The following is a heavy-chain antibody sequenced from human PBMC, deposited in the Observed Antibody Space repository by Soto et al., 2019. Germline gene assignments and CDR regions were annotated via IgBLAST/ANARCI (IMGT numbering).Heavy chain of an antibody. D-gene: IGHD4-4*01. CDR2: IIPILGRA. Sequence: QVQLVQSGAEVKKPGSSVKVSCKASGGSVSNYTLSWVRQAPGQGLQWMGRIIPILGRANYAENSRXRXXIIADKSTSTAYMELSSLRSEDTAVYFCAGDSAYSNYAFDFWGQGTLVIVSS. CDR1: GGSVSNYT. J-gene: IGHJ4*02. V-gene: IGHV1-69*08. CDR3: AGDSAYSNYAFDF.